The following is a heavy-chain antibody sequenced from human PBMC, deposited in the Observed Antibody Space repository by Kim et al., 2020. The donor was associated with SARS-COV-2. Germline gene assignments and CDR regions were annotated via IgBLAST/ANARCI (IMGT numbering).Heavy chain of an antibody. CDR2: IYHSGTT. J-gene: IGHJ4*02. Sequence: SETLSLTCAVSGGFISSDVWWNWVRQSPGKGLEWMGEIYHSGTTFYNPSLESRVTISVDKSRNQFSLKLTSVTAADTAIYFCARNHPRGQVSFPAYWGRGTLVTVSS. V-gene: IGHV4-4*02. CDR1: GGFISSDVW. CDR3: ARNHPRGQVSFPAY.